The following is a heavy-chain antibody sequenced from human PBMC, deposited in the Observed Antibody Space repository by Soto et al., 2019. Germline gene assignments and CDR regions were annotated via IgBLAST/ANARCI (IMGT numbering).Heavy chain of an antibody. J-gene: IGHJ3*02. CDR2: IIPIFGTA. CDR1: GGTFSSYA. Sequence: SVKVSCKASGGTFSSYAISWVRQAPGQGLEWMGGIIPIFGTANYAQKFQGRVTITADKSTSTAYMELSSLRSEDTAVYYCAREKKYYYDSSGSPGAFDIWGQGTMVTVSS. CDR3: AREKKYYYDSSGSPGAFDI. V-gene: IGHV1-69*06. D-gene: IGHD3-22*01.